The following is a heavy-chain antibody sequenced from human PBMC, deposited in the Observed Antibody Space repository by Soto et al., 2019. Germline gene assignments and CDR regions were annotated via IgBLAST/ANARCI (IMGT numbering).Heavy chain of an antibody. CDR1: GYTFTDSH. V-gene: IGHV1-2*02. D-gene: IGHD3-22*01. Sequence: ASVKFSCKASGYTFTDSHIHWVRQAPGQGLEWMGWINPDTGDRNYAQRFQGRLTLTRDTSITTAYMALTRLTSDDTAVYYCAKRPDSSDSSGYPAWGQGIQVTVSS. CDR3: AKRPDSSDSSGYPA. CDR2: INPDTGDR. J-gene: IGHJ5*02.